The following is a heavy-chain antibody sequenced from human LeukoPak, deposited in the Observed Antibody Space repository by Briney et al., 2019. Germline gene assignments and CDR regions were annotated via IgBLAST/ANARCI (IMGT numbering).Heavy chain of an antibody. Sequence: PGGSLRLSCAASGFTFSSYTMNWVRQAPGEGLEWVSSISSSSSYKYYADSVKGRVTISRDNAKNSLHLQMNSLRDEDTAVYYCARETTTIFGVVPYYFDYWGQGTLVIVSS. CDR1: GFTFSSYT. D-gene: IGHD3-3*01. V-gene: IGHV3-21*01. J-gene: IGHJ4*02. CDR3: ARETTTIFGVVPYYFDY. CDR2: ISSSSSYK.